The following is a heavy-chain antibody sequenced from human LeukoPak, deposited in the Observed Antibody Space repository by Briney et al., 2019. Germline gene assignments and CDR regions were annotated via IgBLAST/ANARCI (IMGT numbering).Heavy chain of an antibody. V-gene: IGHV4-4*07. CDR1: GFTFTNHW. Sequence: ESLRLSCAASGFTFTNHWMSWVRQAPGKGLEWIGRIYTSGTTNYNPSFESRVTMSVDTSKNQFSLKLSSVTVADTAVYYCARETYRDAWYVDVWGQGTPIAVSS. J-gene: IGHJ5*02. CDR3: ARETYRDAWYVDV. D-gene: IGHD6-13*01. CDR2: IYTSGTT.